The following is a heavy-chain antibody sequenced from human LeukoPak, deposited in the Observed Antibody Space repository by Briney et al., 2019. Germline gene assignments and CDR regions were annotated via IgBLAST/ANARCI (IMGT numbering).Heavy chain of an antibody. Sequence: GGSLRLSCAASGFTFSGYAMGWVRQAPGKGLEWVSAISGSGGSTYYADSVKGRFTISRDNSKNTLYLQMNSLRAEDTAVYYCAKSRLRFLEWLLDYFDYWGQGTLVTVSS. CDR2: ISGSGGST. V-gene: IGHV3-23*01. CDR1: GFTFSGYA. D-gene: IGHD3-3*01. J-gene: IGHJ4*02. CDR3: AKSRLRFLEWLLDYFDY.